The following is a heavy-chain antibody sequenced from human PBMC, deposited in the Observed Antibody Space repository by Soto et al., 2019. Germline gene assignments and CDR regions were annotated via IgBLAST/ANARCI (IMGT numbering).Heavy chain of an antibody. D-gene: IGHD6-19*01. CDR1: GFSLVTTGMC. V-gene: IGHV2-70*11. Sequence: SGPTLVNPTQTLTLTCSFSGFSLVTTGMCVSWIRQPPGKALEWLARIDWVDDKYYSTSLKTRLTISKGTSKNQVLLTMTNMDPVDTATYYCARSVAVAGRHFDYWGQGTLVTVSS. CDR2: IDWVDDK. J-gene: IGHJ4*02. CDR3: ARSVAVAGRHFDY.